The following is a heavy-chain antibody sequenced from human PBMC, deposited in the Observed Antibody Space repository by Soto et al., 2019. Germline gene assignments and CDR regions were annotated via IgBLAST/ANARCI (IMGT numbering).Heavy chain of an antibody. V-gene: IGHV3-21*01. D-gene: IGHD2-2*02. CDR1: GFTFSSYS. Sequence: GGSLRLSCAASGFTFSSYSMNWVRQAPGKGLEWVSSISSSSSYIYYADSVKGRFTISRDNAKNSLYLQMNSLRAEDTAVYYCARDHCSSTSCYIAYYYYGMDVWGQGTTVTVSS. CDR3: ARDHCSSTSCYIAYYYYGMDV. CDR2: ISSSSSYI. J-gene: IGHJ6*02.